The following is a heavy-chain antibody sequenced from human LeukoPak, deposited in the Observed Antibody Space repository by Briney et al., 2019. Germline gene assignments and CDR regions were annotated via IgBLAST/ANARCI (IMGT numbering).Heavy chain of an antibody. Sequence: ASVKVSCKASGYTFTSYDINWVRQATGQGLEWMGWMNPNSGNTGYAQKFQGRVTMTRNTSISTAYMELSSLRSEDTAVYYCAADGDILTGYYKFDYWGQGTLVTVSS. J-gene: IGHJ4*02. D-gene: IGHD3-9*01. V-gene: IGHV1-8*01. CDR1: GYTFTSYD. CDR3: AADGDILTGYYKFDY. CDR2: MNPNSGNT.